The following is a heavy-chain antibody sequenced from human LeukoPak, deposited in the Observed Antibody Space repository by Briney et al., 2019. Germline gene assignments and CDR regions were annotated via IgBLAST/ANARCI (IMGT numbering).Heavy chain of an antibody. D-gene: IGHD2-2*01. V-gene: IGHV3-20*04. CDR1: GFAFDEHG. J-gene: IGHJ4*02. CDR3: ARAPITSPFYFDY. CDR2: INWSGKST. Sequence: GGSLRLSCTASGFAFDEHGMTWVRQVPGKGLVWVAGINWSGKSTSYGDPVRGRFTISRDNAKNSLSLQMDSLRAEDTALYYCARAPITSPFYFDYWGQGTLVTVSS.